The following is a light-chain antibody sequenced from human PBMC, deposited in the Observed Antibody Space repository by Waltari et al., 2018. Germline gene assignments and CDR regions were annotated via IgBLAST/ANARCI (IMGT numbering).Light chain of an antibody. CDR2: GAS. V-gene: IGKV3-20*01. CDR3: QQYGSSPWT. J-gene: IGKJ1*01. CDR1: QSVSSSY. Sequence: EIVLTQSPGTLSLSPGERATLSCRASQSVSSSYLAWYQQKPGQAPRLLIYGASGRATGIPDRFSGSGPGTDFTLTISRLEPEDCAVYYCQQYGSSPWTFGQGTKVEIK.